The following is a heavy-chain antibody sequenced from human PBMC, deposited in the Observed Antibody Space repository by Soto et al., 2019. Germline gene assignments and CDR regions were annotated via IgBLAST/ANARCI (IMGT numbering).Heavy chain of an antibody. CDR1: GYTFTSYD. J-gene: IGHJ6*02. V-gene: IGHV1-8*01. CDR3: APELTTRGMDV. CDR2: MNPNSGNT. D-gene: IGHD3-10*01. Sequence: QVQLVQSGAEVKKPGASVKVSCKASGYTFTSYDINWVRQATGQGLEWMGWMNPNSGNTGYAQKLQGRVTITGDTSITTPHIDSSSLRSDHSALYFSAPELTTRGMDVVGQGPMVTVSS.